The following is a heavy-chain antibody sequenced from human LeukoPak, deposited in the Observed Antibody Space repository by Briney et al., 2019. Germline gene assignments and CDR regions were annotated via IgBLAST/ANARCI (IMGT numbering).Heavy chain of an antibody. D-gene: IGHD2-2*01. CDR3: ARGVYCSITRCRDY. J-gene: IGHJ4*02. V-gene: IGHV3-23*01. CDR2: ISGTGGNT. CDR1: GFTFSSYA. Sequence: HAGGSLRLSCAVSGFTFSSYAMSWVRQAPGKGLEWVSGISGTGGNTYYTDSVKGRFTISRDNAKNSLYLQMNSLRAEDTAVYYCARGVYCSITRCRDYCGEGTLVTVSS.